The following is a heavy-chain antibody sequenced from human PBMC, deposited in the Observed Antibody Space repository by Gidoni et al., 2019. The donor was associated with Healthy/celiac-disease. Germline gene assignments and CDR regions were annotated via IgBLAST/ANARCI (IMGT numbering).Heavy chain of an antibody. J-gene: IGHJ6*02. Sequence: QVQLVESGGGVVQPGRSLRLSCAASGFTFSSYAMHWVRQAPGKGLEWVAVISYDGSNKYYADSVKGRFTISRDNSKNTLYLQMNSLRAEDTAVYYCARGGYYDFWSGRLYGMDVWGQGTTVTVSS. V-gene: IGHV3-30-3*01. CDR3: ARGGYYDFWSGRLYGMDV. CDR2: ISYDGSNK. CDR1: GFTFSSYA. D-gene: IGHD3-3*01.